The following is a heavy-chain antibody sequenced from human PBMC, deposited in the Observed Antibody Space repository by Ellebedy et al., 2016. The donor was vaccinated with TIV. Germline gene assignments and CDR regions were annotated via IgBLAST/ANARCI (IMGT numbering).Heavy chain of an antibody. CDR3: AKDLSAYSGYEPTTYGMDV. J-gene: IGHJ6*02. Sequence: PGGSLRLSCAASGFTFSSYSMNWVRQAPGKGLEWVSGIRGNGGSTYYADSVKGRFTISRDNSRNTLYLQMNSLRAEDTAVYYCAKDLSAYSGYEPTTYGMDVWGLGTTVTVSS. D-gene: IGHD5-12*01. V-gene: IGHV3-23*01. CDR2: IRGNGGST. CDR1: GFTFSSYS.